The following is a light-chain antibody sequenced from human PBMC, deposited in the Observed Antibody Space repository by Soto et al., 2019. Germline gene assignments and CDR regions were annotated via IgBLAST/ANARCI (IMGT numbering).Light chain of an antibody. CDR2: EVS. CDR1: SSDVGGYNY. Sequence: QSARTQPASVSGSPGQSITISCTGTSSDVGGYNYVSWYQQHPGKAPKLMIYEVSNRPSGVSNRFSGSKSGNTASLTISGLQAEEEADYYCNSYTSRSTYVFGTGTKVTVL. J-gene: IGLJ1*01. V-gene: IGLV2-14*01. CDR3: NSYTSRSTYV.